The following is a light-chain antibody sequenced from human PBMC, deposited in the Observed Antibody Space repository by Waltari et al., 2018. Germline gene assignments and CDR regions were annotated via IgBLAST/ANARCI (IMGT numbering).Light chain of an antibody. Sequence: DIVMTQSPLSLPVTPGEPASISCRSSQSLLHRNGNNYWDWYLQKPGQSPQLLIYLGSSRASGVPDRFSGSGSGTDFTLKISRVEAEDVGVYYCMQSLEALWTFGQGTKVEIK. CDR1: QSLLHRNGNNY. J-gene: IGKJ1*01. CDR2: LGS. CDR3: MQSLEALWT. V-gene: IGKV2-28*01.